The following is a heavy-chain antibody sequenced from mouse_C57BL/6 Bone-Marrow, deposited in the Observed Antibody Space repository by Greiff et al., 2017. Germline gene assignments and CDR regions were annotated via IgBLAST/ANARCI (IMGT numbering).Heavy chain of an antibody. CDR1: GFNIKDYY. J-gene: IGHJ1*03. V-gene: IGHV14-2*01. CDR3: ATGYFDV. CDR2: IDPEDGET. Sequence: EVKLMESGAELVKPGASVKLSCTASGFNIKDYYMHWVKQRTEQGLEWIGRIDPEDGETKYAPTFQGKATITADTSSNTAYLQLSSLTSEDTAVYYCATGYFDVWGTGTTVTVSS.